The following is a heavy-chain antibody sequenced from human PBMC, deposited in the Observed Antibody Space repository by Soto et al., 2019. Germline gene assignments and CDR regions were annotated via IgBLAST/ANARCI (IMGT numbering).Heavy chain of an antibody. CDR2: IYYSGST. Sequence: SETLSLTCTVSGGSIISYYWSRILQPPWKGLEWIGYIYYSGSTNYNPSLKSRVTISVDTSKNQFSLKLSSVTAADTAVYYCARRWGRTFDYWGQGTLVTVSS. CDR1: GGSIISYY. D-gene: IGHD7-27*01. V-gene: IGHV4-59*08. J-gene: IGHJ4*02. CDR3: ARRWGRTFDY.